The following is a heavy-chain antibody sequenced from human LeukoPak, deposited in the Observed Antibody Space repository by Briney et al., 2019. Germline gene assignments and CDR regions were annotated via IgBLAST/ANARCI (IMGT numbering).Heavy chain of an antibody. Sequence: GGSLRLSCAASGFTFSNAWMSWVRQAPGKGLEWVGRIKNKTDGGTTDYAAPVKGRFTISRDDSKHTLYLQMNSLKTEDTAVYYCTTDTGIAAAGYYYYYYMDVWGKGTTVTVSS. CDR3: TTDTGIAAAGYYYYYYMDV. D-gene: IGHD6-13*01. V-gene: IGHV3-15*01. J-gene: IGHJ6*03. CDR2: IKNKTDGGTT. CDR1: GFTFSNAW.